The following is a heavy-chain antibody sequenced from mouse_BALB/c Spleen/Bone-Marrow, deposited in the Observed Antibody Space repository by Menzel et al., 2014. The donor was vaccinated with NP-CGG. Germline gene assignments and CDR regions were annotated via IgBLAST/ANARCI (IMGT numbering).Heavy chain of an antibody. CDR2: ISYDGNN. J-gene: IGHJ2*01. D-gene: IGHD2-10*02. V-gene: IGHV3-6*01. CDR1: GYSITSGYY. Sequence: EVQLVESGPDLVKPSQSLTLTCSVTGYSITSGYYWNWIRQFPGNKLEWMGCISYDGNNNYNPSLKNRISITRDTSKNQLFLKWSSVTAEDAATYYCARRGYGNLDYWGEGTTLTVSS. CDR3: ARRGYGNLDY.